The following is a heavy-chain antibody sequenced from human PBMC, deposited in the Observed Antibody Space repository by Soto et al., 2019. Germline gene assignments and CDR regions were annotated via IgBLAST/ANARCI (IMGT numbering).Heavy chain of an antibody. CDR2: IYSGGST. J-gene: IGHJ6*03. D-gene: IGHD6-19*01. CDR3: ARDRYMTLRGCYYYMYV. CDR1: GFTVSSNY. V-gene: IGHV3-66*01. Sequence: GGSLRLSCAASGFTVSSNYMSWVRQAPGKGLEWVSVIYSGGSTYYADSVKGRFTISRDNSKNTLYLQMNSLRAEDTAVYYCARDRYMTLRGCYYYMYVWGKGTTVTVSS.